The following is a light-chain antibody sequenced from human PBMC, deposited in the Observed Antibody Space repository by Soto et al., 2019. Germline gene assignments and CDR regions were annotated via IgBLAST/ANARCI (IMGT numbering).Light chain of an antibody. CDR2: TNN. V-gene: IGLV1-47*01. Sequence: QSVLTQPPSASGTPGQRVTISCSGSSSNTGSNYVYWYQQLPGTAPKLLIDTNNQRPSGVPDRFSGSKSGTSASLAISGLRSEFESNYYCASWDDSLSGRVFGGGTKLPVL. CDR1: SSNTGSNY. J-gene: IGLJ2*01. CDR3: ASWDDSLSGRV.